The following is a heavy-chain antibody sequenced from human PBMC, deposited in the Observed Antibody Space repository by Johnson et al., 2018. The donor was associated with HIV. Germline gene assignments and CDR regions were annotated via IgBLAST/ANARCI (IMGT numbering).Heavy chain of an antibody. Sequence: QVQMVESGGGVVQPGRSLRLSCAASGFTFSDYGMHWVRQAPGKGLEWVAFIRYDGSNTYYADSVKGRFTISRDNSKNTLYLPMNSRRAGDTAVYYCARGGGYDSSGSMILYAFDIWGQGTMVTVSS. CDR3: ARGGGYDSSGSMILYAFDI. CDR2: IRYDGSNT. CDR1: GFTFSDYG. J-gene: IGHJ3*02. D-gene: IGHD3-22*01. V-gene: IGHV3-33*08.